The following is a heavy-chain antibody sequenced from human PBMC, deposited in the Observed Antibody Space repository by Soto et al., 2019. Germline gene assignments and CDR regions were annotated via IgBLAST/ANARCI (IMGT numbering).Heavy chain of an antibody. CDR3: AKDTSSSPYYMDV. J-gene: IGHJ6*03. Sequence: PGGSLRLSCAASGFTFSSYWMSWVRQAPGKGLEWVANIRQDGGEKYYVDSGKGRFTISSDNAKNSLYLQMNSLRAEDTAVYYCAKDTSSSPYYMDVWGKGTTVTVSS. D-gene: IGHD6-13*01. V-gene: IGHV3-7*03. CDR2: IRQDGGEK. CDR1: GFTFSSYW.